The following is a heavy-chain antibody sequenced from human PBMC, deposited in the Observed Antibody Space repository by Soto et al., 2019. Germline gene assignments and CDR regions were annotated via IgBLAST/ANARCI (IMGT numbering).Heavy chain of an antibody. CDR1: GGSISSYY. J-gene: IGHJ3*02. CDR2: IYYSGST. D-gene: IGHD3-10*01. CDR3: ARPYYYGSADAFDI. Sequence: SETLSLTCTVSGGSISSYYWSWIRQPPGKGLEWIGYIYYSGSTNYNPSLKSRVTISVGTSKNQFSLKLSSVTAADTAVYYCARPYYYGSADAFDIWGQGTMVTVSS. V-gene: IGHV4-59*08.